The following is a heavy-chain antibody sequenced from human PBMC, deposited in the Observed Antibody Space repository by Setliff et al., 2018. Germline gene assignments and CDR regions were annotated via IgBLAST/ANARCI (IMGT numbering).Heavy chain of an antibody. CDR1: GGSISSSLYY. Sequence: PSETLSLTCTVSGGSISSSLYYWSWIRQPPGEGLEWIATIYYSGTTYYNPSLKSRVTISMDTSKNQFSLQVTSVTATDTAVYYCARHEFVGGYYGSVTYRHFDYWGQGILVTVSS. CDR2: IYYSGTT. D-gene: IGHD3-10*01. J-gene: IGHJ4*02. CDR3: ARHEFVGGYYGSVTYRHFDY. V-gene: IGHV4-39*01.